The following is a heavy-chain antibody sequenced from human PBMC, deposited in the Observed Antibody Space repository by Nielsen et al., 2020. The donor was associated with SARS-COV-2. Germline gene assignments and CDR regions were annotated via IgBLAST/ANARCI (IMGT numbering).Heavy chain of an antibody. CDR3: AREDVDTAMVLS. CDR2: INHSGST. D-gene: IGHD5-18*01. V-gene: IGHV4-34*01. J-gene: IGHJ5*02. Sequence: SETLSLTCAVYGGSFSAYYWSWIRQPPGKGLEWIGEINHSGSTNYNPSLKSRVTISVDTSKNQFSLKLSSVTAADTAVYYCAREDVDTAMVLSWGQGTLVTVSS. CDR1: GGSFSAYY.